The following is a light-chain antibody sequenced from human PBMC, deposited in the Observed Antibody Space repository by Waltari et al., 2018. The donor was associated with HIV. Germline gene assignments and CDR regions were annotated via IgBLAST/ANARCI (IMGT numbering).Light chain of an antibody. CDR1: SASIASDY. V-gene: IGLV6-57*01. Sequence: FLLTQPHSVSGSPGKTVTISCTRRSASIASDYVQWYQLRPGTSPTTLISEGLQRPAGVPERFAASVDRSSNSASLNISGLQADDEADYYCQSHDSSNIVFGGGTKLTVL. J-gene: IGLJ2*01. CDR2: EGL. CDR3: QSHDSSNIV.